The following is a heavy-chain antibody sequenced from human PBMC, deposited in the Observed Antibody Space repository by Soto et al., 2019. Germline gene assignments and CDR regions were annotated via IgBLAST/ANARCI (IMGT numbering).Heavy chain of an antibody. J-gene: IGHJ4*02. CDR1: GGSISSGGYY. V-gene: IGHV4-31*03. CDR3: ARDGSSGLRYFDWLSYFDY. D-gene: IGHD3-9*01. CDR2: IYYSGST. Sequence: PSETLSLTCTVSGGSISSGGYYWSWIRQHPGKGLEWIGNIYYSGSTLYNPSLKSRVAISVDTSKNQFSLKLSSVTAADTAVYYCARDGSSGLRYFDWLSYFDYWGQGTLVTVSS.